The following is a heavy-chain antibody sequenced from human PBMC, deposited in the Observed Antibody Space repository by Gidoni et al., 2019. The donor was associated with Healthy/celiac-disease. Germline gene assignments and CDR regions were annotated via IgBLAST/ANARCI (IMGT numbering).Heavy chain of an antibody. Sequence: VQLVHSGDELTQPKYSVKVSCKYSGCTCSSYTISWVRQAPGQGLEWRGRIIPILGIEKYAQKVQGRVTITADKSTSIDYMELSRLRSEDMAVYYCANDYGDYGYFDYWGQGTLVTVSS. J-gene: IGHJ4*02. CDR1: GCTCSSYT. CDR3: ANDYGDYGYFDY. V-gene: IGHV1-69*02. D-gene: IGHD4-17*01. CDR2: IIPILGIE.